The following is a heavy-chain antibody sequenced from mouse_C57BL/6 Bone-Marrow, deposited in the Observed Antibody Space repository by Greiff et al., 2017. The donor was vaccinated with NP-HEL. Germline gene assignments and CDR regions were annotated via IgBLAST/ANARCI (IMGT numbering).Heavy chain of an antibody. CDR2: VYWDDVK. CDR1: GFSLSTSGMG. J-gene: IGHJ1*03. CDR3: ARRVNCGSCLLYFDV. D-gene: IGHD1-1*01. Sequence: QVTLKESGPGILQSSQTLSLTCSFPGFSLSTSGMGVSWIRQPSGKRLEWLALVYWDDVKRANPSLECLLTISKYTSRNQVFLKITRVDTADTATYYCARRVNCGSCLLYFDVWGTGTTVTVAS. V-gene: IGHV8-12*01.